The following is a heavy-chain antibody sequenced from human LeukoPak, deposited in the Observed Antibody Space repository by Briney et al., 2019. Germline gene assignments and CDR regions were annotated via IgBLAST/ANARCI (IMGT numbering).Heavy chain of an antibody. J-gene: IGHJ4*02. CDR1: GYTFTDYY. CDR2: ISAYNGNT. Sequence: GASVKVSCKASGYTFTDYYMHWVRQAPGQGLEWMGWISAYNGNTNYAQKLQGRVAMTTDTSTSTAYMELRSLRSDDTAVYYCARDHYPPDYWGQGTLVTVSS. CDR3: ARDHYPPDY. D-gene: IGHD1-26*01. V-gene: IGHV1-18*01.